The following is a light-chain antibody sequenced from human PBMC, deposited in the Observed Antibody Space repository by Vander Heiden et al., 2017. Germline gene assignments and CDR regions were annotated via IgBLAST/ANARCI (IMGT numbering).Light chain of an antibody. CDR2: DVS. J-gene: IGLJ2*01. V-gene: IGLV2-14*03. CDR1: SSDVGGYNY. CDR3: TSYTSRTTWV. Sequence: QSALTQPASVSGSPGQSITISCTGTSSDVGGYNYVSRYQQHPGKAPKVMIYDVSNRPSGVSNRFSGSKSGNTASLTISGLQAEDEADYYCTSYTSRTTWVFGGGTKLTVL.